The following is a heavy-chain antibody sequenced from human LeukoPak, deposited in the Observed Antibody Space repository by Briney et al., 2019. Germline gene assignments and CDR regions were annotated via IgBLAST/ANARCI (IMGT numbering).Heavy chain of an antibody. J-gene: IGHJ4*02. V-gene: IGHV1-18*01. D-gene: IGHD3-22*01. CDR2: ISAYNGNT. Sequence: ASVKVSCKASGYTFTSYGISWVRQAPGQGLEWMGWISAYNGNTNYAQKLQGRVTMTTDTSTSTAYMELRSLRSEDTAVYYCARDYYDSSGYYYDFWGQGTLVTVSS. CDR3: ARDYYDSSGYYYDF. CDR1: GYTFTSYG.